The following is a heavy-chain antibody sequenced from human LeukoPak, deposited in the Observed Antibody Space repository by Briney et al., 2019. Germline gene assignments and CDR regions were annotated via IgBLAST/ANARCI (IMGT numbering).Heavy chain of an antibody. Sequence: ASVKVSCKASGYTFTSYYMHWVRQAPRQGLEWMGIVNPSGVSTSYAQKFQGRVTMTRGTSTSTVYMELSTLRSEDTAVYYCASVGYCGGDCYYDSWGQGTLGTVSS. CDR3: ASVGYCGGDCYYDS. V-gene: IGHV1-46*01. D-gene: IGHD2-21*02. J-gene: IGHJ4*02. CDR2: VNPSGVST. CDR1: GYTFTSYY.